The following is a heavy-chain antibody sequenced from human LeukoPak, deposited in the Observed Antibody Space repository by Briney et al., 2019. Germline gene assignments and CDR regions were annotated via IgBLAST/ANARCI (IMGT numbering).Heavy chain of an antibody. Sequence: SETLSLSCTVSGGSISSYYWSWSRQPPGKGLEWIGYIYYSGSTNYNPSLKSRVTISVDTSKNQFSLKLSSVTAADTAVYYCARDLITVAGTDYGMDVWGQGTTVTVSS. CDR1: GGSISSYY. J-gene: IGHJ6*02. D-gene: IGHD6-19*01. CDR3: ARDLITVAGTDYGMDV. V-gene: IGHV4-59*01. CDR2: IYYSGST.